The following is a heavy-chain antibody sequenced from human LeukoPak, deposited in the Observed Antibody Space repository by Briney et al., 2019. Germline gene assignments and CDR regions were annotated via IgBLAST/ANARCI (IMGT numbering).Heavy chain of an antibody. V-gene: IGHV3-53*01. CDR1: GLTVSSYY. D-gene: IGHD5-18*01. Sequence: GGSLRLSCAVSGLTVSSYYMTWVRQAPGKGLEWVSVIYSGGSTYYADSVKGRFTISRDNSKNTLYLQMNNLRAEDTAVYYCARDGGYSYGPLGYYGMDVWGQGTTVTVSS. J-gene: IGHJ6*02. CDR2: IYSGGST. CDR3: ARDGGYSYGPLGYYGMDV.